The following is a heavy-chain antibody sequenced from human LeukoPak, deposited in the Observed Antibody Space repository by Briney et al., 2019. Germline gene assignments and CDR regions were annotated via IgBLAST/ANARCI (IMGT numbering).Heavy chain of an antibody. Sequence: ASVKVSCKASGYTFTGHYMHWVRQAPGQGLEWMGWINPNSGGTNYAQKFQGRVTMTRDTSISTAYMELSRLRSDDTAVYYCARAGPWVVVVAATGEARWFDPWGQGTLVTVSS. CDR1: GYTFTGHY. D-gene: IGHD2-15*01. CDR2: INPNSGGT. V-gene: IGHV1-2*02. CDR3: ARAGPWVVVVAATGEARWFDP. J-gene: IGHJ5*02.